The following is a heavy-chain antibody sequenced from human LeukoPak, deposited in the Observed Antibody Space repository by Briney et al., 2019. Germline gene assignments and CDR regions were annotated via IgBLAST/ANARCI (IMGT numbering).Heavy chain of an antibody. CDR3: ARGVDTAMVDPPFDY. Sequence: SETLSLTCAVYGGSFSGYYCSWIRQPPGKGLEWIGEINHSGSTNYNPSLKSRVTISVDTSKNQFSLKLSSVTAADTAVYYCARGVDTAMVDPPFDYWGQRTLVTVSS. CDR2: INHSGST. D-gene: IGHD5-18*01. CDR1: GGSFSGYY. J-gene: IGHJ4*02. V-gene: IGHV4-34*01.